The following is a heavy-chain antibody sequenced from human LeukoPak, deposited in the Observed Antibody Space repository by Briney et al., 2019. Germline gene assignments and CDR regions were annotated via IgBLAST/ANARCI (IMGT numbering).Heavy chain of an antibody. J-gene: IGHJ4*02. Sequence: GGSLRLSCAASGFTFSSYAMHWVRQAPGKGLEWVAVISYDGSNKYYADSVKGRFTISRDNSKNTLYLQMNSLRAEDTAVYYCARSDSGYDAPHPPLDYWGQGTLVTVSS. D-gene: IGHD5-12*01. CDR1: GFTFSSYA. V-gene: IGHV3-30*04. CDR3: ARSDSGYDAPHPPLDY. CDR2: ISYDGSNK.